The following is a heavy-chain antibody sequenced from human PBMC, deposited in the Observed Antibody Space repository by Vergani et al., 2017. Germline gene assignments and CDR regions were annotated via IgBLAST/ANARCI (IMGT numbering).Heavy chain of an antibody. D-gene: IGHD3-10*01. CDR3: ARALLWHFDY. J-gene: IGHJ4*02. V-gene: IGHV3-33*08. CDR1: GFTFSSYG. CDR2: IWYDGSNK. Sequence: QVQLVESGGGVVQPGGSLRLSCAASGFTFSSYGMHWVRQAPGKGLEWVAVIWYDGSNKYYADSVKGRFTISRDNAKNSLSLQMNSLRAEDTAVYYCARALLWHFDYWGQGTLVTVSS.